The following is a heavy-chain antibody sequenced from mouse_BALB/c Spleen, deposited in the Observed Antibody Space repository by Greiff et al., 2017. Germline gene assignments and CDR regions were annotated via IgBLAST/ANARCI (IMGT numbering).Heavy chain of an antibody. Sequence: VQLKQSGPGLVKPSQSLSLTCSVTGYSITSGYYWNWIRQFPGNKLEWMGYISYDGSNNYNPSLKNRISITRDTSKNQFFLKLNSVTTEDTATYYCATYGSLAMDYWGQGTSVTVSS. CDR1: GYSITSGYY. J-gene: IGHJ4*01. CDR3: ATYGSLAMDY. CDR2: ISYDGSN. D-gene: IGHD1-1*01. V-gene: IGHV3-6*02.